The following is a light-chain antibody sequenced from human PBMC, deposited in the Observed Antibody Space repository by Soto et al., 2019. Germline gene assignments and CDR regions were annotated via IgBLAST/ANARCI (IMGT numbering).Light chain of an antibody. J-gene: IGKJ3*01. CDR1: QSISSY. CDR3: QQSYSTPT. CDR2: AAS. Sequence: DIQMTQSPSSLSASVGDRVTITCRASQSISSYLNWYQQKPGKAPKLLICAASSLQSGVPSRFSGSGSGTDFTLTSSSLQPEDFATYYCQQSYSTPTFGPGTKGDIK. V-gene: IGKV1-39*01.